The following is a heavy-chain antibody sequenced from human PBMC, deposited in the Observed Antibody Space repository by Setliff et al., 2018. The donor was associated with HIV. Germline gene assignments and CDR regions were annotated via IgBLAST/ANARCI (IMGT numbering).Heavy chain of an antibody. V-gene: IGHV4-59*12. D-gene: IGHD4-4*01. Sequence: PSETLSLTCAVCGASFSGYYWRWIRRGVDWIGYISYSGSTNYNPSLKSRVTLSVKTSKNQFSLKLSSETAADTAVYYCARVTTTVTINWFDPWGQGTLVTVSS. CDR1: GASFSGYY. CDR3: ARVTTTVTINWFDP. CDR2: ISYSGST. J-gene: IGHJ5*02.